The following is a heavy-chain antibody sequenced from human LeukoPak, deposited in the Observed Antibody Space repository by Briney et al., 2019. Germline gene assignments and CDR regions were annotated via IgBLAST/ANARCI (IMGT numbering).Heavy chain of an antibody. CDR3: ARFHYYDSSGYYFDY. V-gene: IGHV4-30-2*01. J-gene: IGHJ4*02. CDR1: GGSISSGGYY. CDR2: IYHSGST. D-gene: IGHD3-22*01. Sequence: SETLSLTCTVSGGSISSGGYYWSWIRQPPGKGLEWIGYIYHSGSTYYNPSLKSRVTISVDRSKNQFSLKLSSVTAADTAVYYCARFHYYDSSGYYFDYWGQGTLVTVSS.